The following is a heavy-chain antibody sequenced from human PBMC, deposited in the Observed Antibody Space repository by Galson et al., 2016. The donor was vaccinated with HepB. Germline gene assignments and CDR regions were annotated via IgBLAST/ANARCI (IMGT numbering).Heavy chain of an antibody. Sequence: SLRLSCAASGFTFSDAWMNWVRQAPGKGLEWVAFISYDGSYKYYGDTVKGRFTISRDLSKHTVYLQMNSVRHEDTALYYCAKESGSISIWGQGTRVTVSA. V-gene: IGHV3-30*18. CDR3: AKESGSISI. CDR2: ISYDGSYK. J-gene: IGHJ4*02. D-gene: IGHD1-26*01. CDR1: GFTFSDAW.